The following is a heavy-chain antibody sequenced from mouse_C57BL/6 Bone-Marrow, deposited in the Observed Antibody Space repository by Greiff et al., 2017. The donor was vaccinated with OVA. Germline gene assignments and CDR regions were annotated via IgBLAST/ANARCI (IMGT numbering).Heavy chain of an antibody. Sequence: EVQLVESGEGLVKPGGSLKLSCAASGFTFSSYAMSWVRQTPEKRLEWVAYISSGGDYIYYADTVKGRFTISRDNARNTLYLQMSSLKSEDTAIYYCTRARDGFPFAYWGQGTLVTVSA. V-gene: IGHV5-9-1*02. CDR2: ISSGGDYI. CDR1: GFTFSSYA. CDR3: TRARDGFPFAY. J-gene: IGHJ3*01. D-gene: IGHD2-3*01.